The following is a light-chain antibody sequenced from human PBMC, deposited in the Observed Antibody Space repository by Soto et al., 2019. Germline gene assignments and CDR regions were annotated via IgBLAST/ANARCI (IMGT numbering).Light chain of an antibody. V-gene: IGLV2-8*01. Sequence: QSVLTQPPSASGSPGQSVAISCTGTSSDVGGYNYVSWYQQHPGKAPKLMIYGVNNRPSGVPDRFSGSKSGNTASLTVAGLKAEHEADYSCSSYAGSSKVFGTGTKGTV. J-gene: IGLJ1*01. CDR2: GVN. CDR3: SSYAGSSKV. CDR1: SSDVGGYNY.